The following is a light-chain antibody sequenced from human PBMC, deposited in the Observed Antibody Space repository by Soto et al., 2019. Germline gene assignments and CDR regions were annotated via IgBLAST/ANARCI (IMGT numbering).Light chain of an antibody. Sequence: SVLTQPPSVSGTPGLRVTISCSGGSSNIGSDTVNWYQQLPGTAPKLLIFNDDQRPSGVPDRFSGSRSGTSASLAISGLQSDDEADYFCSTWDGSLNGWVFGGGTKLTVL. CDR1: SSNIGSDT. CDR3: STWDGSLNGWV. V-gene: IGLV1-44*01. CDR2: NDD. J-gene: IGLJ3*02.